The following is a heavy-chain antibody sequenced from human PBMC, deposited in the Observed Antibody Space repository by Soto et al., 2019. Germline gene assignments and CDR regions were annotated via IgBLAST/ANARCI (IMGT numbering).Heavy chain of an antibody. J-gene: IGHJ6*03. CDR2: IYYSGGT. Sequence: SETLSLTCTVSGGSISSSSYYWSWIRQPPGKGLEWIGYIYYSGGTNYNPSLKSRVTISVDTSKNQFSLKLSSVTAADTAVYYCAGLGYCSGGSCYATNPYYYYYMDVWGKGTTVTVSS. D-gene: IGHD2-15*01. CDR3: AGLGYCSGGSCYATNPYYYYYMDV. CDR1: GGSISSSSYY. V-gene: IGHV4-61*01.